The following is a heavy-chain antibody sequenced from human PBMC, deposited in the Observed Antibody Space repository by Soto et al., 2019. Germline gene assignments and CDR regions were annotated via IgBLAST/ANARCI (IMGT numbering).Heavy chain of an antibody. J-gene: IGHJ6*02. CDR2: IYHSGST. D-gene: IGHD3-22*01. V-gene: IGHV4-30-2*01. Sequence: SLTCAVSGGSISSGGYSWSWIRQPPGKGLEWIGYIYHSGSTYYNPSLKSRVTISVDRSKDQFSLKLSSVTAADTAVYYCARGVGVYDSSGYYPRHYYYGMDVWGQGTTVTV. CDR1: GGSISSGGYS. CDR3: ARGVGVYDSSGYYPRHYYYGMDV.